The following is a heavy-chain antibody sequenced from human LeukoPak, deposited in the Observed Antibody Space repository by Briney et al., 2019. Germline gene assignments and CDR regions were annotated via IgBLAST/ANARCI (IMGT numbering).Heavy chain of an antibody. CDR1: GGTFGSYA. Sequence: ASVKVSCKASGGTFGSYAISWVRQAPGQGLEWMGRIIPIFGTANYAQKFQGRVTITTDESTSTAYMELSSLRSEDTAVYYCFCSGGSCYSKDAFDIWGQGTMVTVSS. CDR3: FCSGGSCYSKDAFDI. D-gene: IGHD2-15*01. V-gene: IGHV1-69*05. CDR2: IIPIFGTA. J-gene: IGHJ3*02.